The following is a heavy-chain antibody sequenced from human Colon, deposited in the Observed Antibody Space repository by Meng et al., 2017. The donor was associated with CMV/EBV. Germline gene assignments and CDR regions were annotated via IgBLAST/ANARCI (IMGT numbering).Heavy chain of an antibody. CDR3: AKRSTAMVS. Sequence: GESLKISCAASGFTFSSYWMSWVRQAPGKGLEWVSSISGSGDNTYYADSVKGRFTISRDNSKNTLYLQMNSLRAEDTALYYCAKRSTAMVSWGQGTLVTVSS. CDR1: GFTFSSYW. D-gene: IGHD5-18*01. V-gene: IGHV3-23*01. J-gene: IGHJ4*02. CDR2: ISGSGDNT.